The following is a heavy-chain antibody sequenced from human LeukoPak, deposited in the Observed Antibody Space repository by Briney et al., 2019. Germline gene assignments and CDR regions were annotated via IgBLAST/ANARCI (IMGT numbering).Heavy chain of an antibody. V-gene: IGHV4-31*03. CDR2: IYYSGST. J-gene: IGHJ4*02. CDR1: GGSISSGGYY. D-gene: IGHD1-26*01. CDR3: ARDSTEAAFDY. Sequence: SETLSLTCTVSGGSISSGGYYWRWIRQHPGKGLEWIGYIYYSGSTYYNPSLKSRVTISVDTSKNQFSLKLSSVTAADTAVYYCARDSTEAAFDYWGQGTLVTVSS.